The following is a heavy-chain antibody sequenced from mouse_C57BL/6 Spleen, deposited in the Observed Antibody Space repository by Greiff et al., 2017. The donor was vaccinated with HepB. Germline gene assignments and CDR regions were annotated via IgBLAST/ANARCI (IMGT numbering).Heavy chain of an antibody. J-gene: IGHJ2*01. CDR1: GYTFTSYD. V-gene: IGHV1-85*01. CDR2: IYPRDGST. D-gene: IGHD1-1*01. CDR3: ARQDYGSSYVSYFDY. Sequence: QVQLQQSGPELVKPGASVKLSCKASGYTFTSYDINWVKQRPGQGLEWIGWIYPRDGSTKYNEKFKGKATLTVDTSSSTAYMERHSLTSEDSAVYFCARQDYGSSYVSYFDYWGQGTTLTVSS.